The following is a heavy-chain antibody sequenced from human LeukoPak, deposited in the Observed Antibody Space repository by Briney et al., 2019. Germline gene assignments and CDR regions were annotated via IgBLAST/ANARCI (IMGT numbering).Heavy chain of an antibody. CDR1: GYSISSGYY. J-gene: IGHJ6*02. Sequence: SETLSLTCTVSGYSISSGYYWGWIRQPPGKGLEWIGSIYHSGSTYYNPSLKSRVTISVDTSKNQFSLKVTSVTAADTAVYYCARRWGSGSYYSNFYGMDVWGQGTTVTVSS. D-gene: IGHD1-26*01. V-gene: IGHV4-38-2*02. CDR3: ARRWGSGSYYSNFYGMDV. CDR2: IYHSGST.